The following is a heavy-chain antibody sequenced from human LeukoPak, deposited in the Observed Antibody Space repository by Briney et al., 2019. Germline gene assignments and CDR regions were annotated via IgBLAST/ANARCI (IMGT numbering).Heavy chain of an antibody. V-gene: IGHV3-53*01. J-gene: IGHJ4*02. Sequence: GGSLRLSCAASGFTVSSNYMSWVRQAPGKGLEWVSVIYSGGSTYYADSVKGRFTISRDNSKNTLYLQMNSLRAEDTAVYYCAKDPPYRAPDYWSQGTLVTVSS. CDR2: IYSGGST. D-gene: IGHD3-16*02. CDR1: GFTVSSNY. CDR3: AKDPPYRAPDY.